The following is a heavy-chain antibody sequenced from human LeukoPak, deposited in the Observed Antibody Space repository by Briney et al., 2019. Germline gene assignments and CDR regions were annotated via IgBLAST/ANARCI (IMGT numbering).Heavy chain of an antibody. Sequence: ASVKVSCKASGYTFTSYYMHWVRQAPGQGLEWMGWINPNSGGTNYAQKFQGRVTMTRDTSISTAYMELSRLRSDDTAVYYCAREGIYSGYDSNWFDPWGQGTLVTVSS. CDR2: INPNSGGT. CDR3: AREGIYSGYDSNWFDP. CDR1: GYTFTSYY. J-gene: IGHJ5*02. D-gene: IGHD5-12*01. V-gene: IGHV1-2*02.